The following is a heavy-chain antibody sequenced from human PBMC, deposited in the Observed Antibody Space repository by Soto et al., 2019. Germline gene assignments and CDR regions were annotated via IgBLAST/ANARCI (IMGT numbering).Heavy chain of an antibody. CDR1: GDSLRGQS. CDR3: ARDHIVVVPAAILGWFDP. CDR2: IDQSGGT. J-gene: IGHJ5*02. Sequence: SETLSLTCAVVGDSLRGQSWNWIRQSPGKGLEWIGEIDQSGGTNYNPSLKSRAIISDDTSKNQFSLKLSSVTAADTAVYYCARDHIVVVPAAILGWFDPWGQGTLVTVSS. V-gene: IGHV4-34*01. D-gene: IGHD2-2*02.